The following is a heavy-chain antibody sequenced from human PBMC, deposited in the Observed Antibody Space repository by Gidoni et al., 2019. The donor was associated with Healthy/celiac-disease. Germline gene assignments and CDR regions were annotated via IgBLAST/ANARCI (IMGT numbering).Heavy chain of an antibody. Sequence: EVQLLESGGGLVQPGGSLRLSCAASGFTFRSYAMSWVRQAPGTGLEWVSAISGSGGSTYYADAVKGRFTISRDNSKNTLYLQMNSLRAEDTAVYYCAKVGEWELEDYWGQGTLVTVSS. D-gene: IGHD1-26*01. CDR1: GFTFRSYA. CDR2: ISGSGGST. J-gene: IGHJ4*02. CDR3: AKVGEWELEDY. V-gene: IGHV3-23*01.